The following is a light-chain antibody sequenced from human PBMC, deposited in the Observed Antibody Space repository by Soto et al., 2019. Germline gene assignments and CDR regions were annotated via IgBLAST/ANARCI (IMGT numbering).Light chain of an antibody. J-gene: IGKJ1*01. CDR1: QSISIW. Sequence: DIPMTQSPSTLSASVGDRVTITCRASQSISIWLAWYQQKPGQAPKLLIYDASSLESGVPSRFSGSGSGTEFTLTISRLQPDDLAGYYCQQYNSYSGTFGQGTKVEIK. CDR3: QQYNSYSGT. V-gene: IGKV1-5*01. CDR2: DAS.